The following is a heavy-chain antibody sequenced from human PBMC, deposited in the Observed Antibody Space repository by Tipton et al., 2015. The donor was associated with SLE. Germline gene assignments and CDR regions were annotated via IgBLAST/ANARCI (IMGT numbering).Heavy chain of an antibody. CDR1: GGSISSYY. J-gene: IGHJ1*01. CDR3: ARWGDRTSFRH. V-gene: IGHV4-59*12. Sequence: TLSLTCTVSGGSISSYYWSWIRQPPGKGLEWIGYIYYSGSTNYNPSLKSRVTISVDTSKNQFSLKLSSVTAADTAVYYCARWGDRTSFRHWGQGTLVTVSS. CDR2: IYYSGST. D-gene: IGHD2-2*01.